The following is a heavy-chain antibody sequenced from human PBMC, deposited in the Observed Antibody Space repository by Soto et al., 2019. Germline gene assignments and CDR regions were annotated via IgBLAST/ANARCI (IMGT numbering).Heavy chain of an antibody. CDR1: GFTVSSHA. J-gene: IGHJ3*02. V-gene: IGHV3-23*01. CDR3: APHVSCSGGSCQYDAFAI. D-gene: IGHD2-15*01. CDR2: VTADGGT. Sequence: EVQVLESGGGLVQPGGSLRLSCEGSGFTVSSHAMTWIRQAPGKGPEWVSTVTADGGTYYADSVKGRFAMSRDTSENPLYLQMNGLGAEDTAAYYCAPHVSCSGGSCQYDAFAIRGQGTMVTVSS.